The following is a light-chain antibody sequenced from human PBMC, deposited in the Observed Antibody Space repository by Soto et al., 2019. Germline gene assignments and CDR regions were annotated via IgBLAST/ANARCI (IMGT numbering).Light chain of an antibody. CDR3: QQYGSSPPELT. Sequence: EIVLTQSPGTLSLSPGERATLSCRASQSVSSSYLAWYQQKPGQAPRLLSYGASSRATGIPDRFSGSGSGTDFTLTISRLEPEDFAVYYCQQYGSSPPELTFGGGTKVEIK. CDR2: GAS. CDR1: QSVSSSY. V-gene: IGKV3-20*01. J-gene: IGKJ4*01.